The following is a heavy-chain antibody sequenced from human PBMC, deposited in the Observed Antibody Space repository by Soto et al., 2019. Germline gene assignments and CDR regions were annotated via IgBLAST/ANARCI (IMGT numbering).Heavy chain of an antibody. J-gene: IGHJ5*02. CDR1: GFTFRSYS. V-gene: IGHV3-48*02. CDR3: ARDNGIAGSFDP. D-gene: IGHD6-13*01. CDR2: ISISSRTI. Sequence: GGSLRLSCAASGFTFRSYSMNWVRQAPGKGLEWVSYISISSRTIYYADSVRGRFTISRDDAKNSLYLQMNSLRDEDTSVYYCARDNGIAGSFDPWGQGTLVTVSS.